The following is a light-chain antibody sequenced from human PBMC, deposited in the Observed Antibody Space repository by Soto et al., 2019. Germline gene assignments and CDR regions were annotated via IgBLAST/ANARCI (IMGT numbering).Light chain of an antibody. CDR2: DVS. CDR3: CSYAGRSKV. J-gene: IGLJ1*01. CDR1: SSDVGGYNY. Sequence: QSVLTQPRSVSGSPGQSVTISCTGTSSDVGGYNYVSWYQQHPGKAPKLMIYDVSKRPSGVPDRFSGSKSGNTASLTISGLQAEDEADYYCCSYAGRSKVFGTGTKVTVL. V-gene: IGLV2-11*01.